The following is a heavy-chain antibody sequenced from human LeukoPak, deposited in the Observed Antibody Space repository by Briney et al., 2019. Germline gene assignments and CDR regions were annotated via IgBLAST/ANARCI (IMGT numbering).Heavy chain of an antibody. CDR3: ARSYPSYGSGSYLFDY. Sequence: PSEXXSLTCAVYGGSFSGYYWSWIRQPPGKGLEWIGEINHSGSTNYNPSLKSRVTISVDTSKNQFSLKLSSVTAADTAVYYCARSYPSYGSGSYLFDYWGQGTLVTVSS. CDR2: INHSGST. D-gene: IGHD3-10*01. J-gene: IGHJ4*02. V-gene: IGHV4-34*01. CDR1: GGSFSGYY.